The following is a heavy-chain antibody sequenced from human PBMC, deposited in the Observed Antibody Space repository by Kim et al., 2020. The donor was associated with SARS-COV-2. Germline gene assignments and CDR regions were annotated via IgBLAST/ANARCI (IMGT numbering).Heavy chain of an antibody. CDR2: IWYDGSNK. CDR1: GFTFSSYG. D-gene: IGHD6-19*01. CDR3: ARDQALGWHFDY. Sequence: GGSLRLSCGASGFTFSSYGMHWVRQAPGKGLEWVAVIWYDGSNKYYADSVKGRFTISRDNSKNTLYLQMNSLRAEDTAVYYCARDQALGWHFDYWGQGTLVTVSS. J-gene: IGHJ4*02. V-gene: IGHV3-33*01.